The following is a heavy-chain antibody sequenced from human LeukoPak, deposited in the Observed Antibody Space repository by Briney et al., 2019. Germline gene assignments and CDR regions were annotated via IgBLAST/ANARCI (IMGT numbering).Heavy chain of an antibody. CDR2: IKQDGSEK. CDR1: GFTFSSYW. V-gene: IGHV3-7*01. CDR3: ASDVRKAYYYYYIDV. Sequence: PGGSLRLSCAASGFTFSSYWMSWVRQAPGKGLEWVANIKQDGSEKYYVDSVKGRFTISRDNAKNSLYLQMNSLRAEDTAVYYCASDVRKAYYYYYIDVWGKGTTVTLSS. J-gene: IGHJ6*03.